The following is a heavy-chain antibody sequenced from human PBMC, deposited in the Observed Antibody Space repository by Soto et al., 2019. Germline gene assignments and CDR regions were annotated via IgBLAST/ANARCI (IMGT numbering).Heavy chain of an antibody. V-gene: IGHV4-4*02. Sequence: QLQLQESGPGLVRPSGTLSLTCAVSGGFTSTNNWWSWVRQPPGKGLEWIGDAYHSGSTEYNPSLKSRVSISVDKSKNQISLKRTSATAADTAVYYCARSPPSSYYGGSGTFDYWGQGTLVTVSS. J-gene: IGHJ4*02. D-gene: IGHD3-10*01. CDR3: ARSPPSSYYGGSGTFDY. CDR1: GGFTSTNNW. CDR2: AYHSGST.